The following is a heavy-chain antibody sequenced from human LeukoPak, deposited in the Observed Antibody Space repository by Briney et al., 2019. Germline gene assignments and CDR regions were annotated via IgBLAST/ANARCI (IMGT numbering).Heavy chain of an antibody. V-gene: IGHV3-23*01. J-gene: IGHJ4*02. CDR3: ARDWYYYDSSGYNHADDY. CDR2: ISGSGGST. D-gene: IGHD3-22*01. CDR1: GFTFSSYA. Sequence: GGSLRLSCAASGFTFSSYAMSWVRQAPGKGLEWVSAISGSGGSTYYADSVKGRFTISRDNSKNTLYLQMNSLRAEDTAVYYCARDWYYYDSSGYNHADDYWGQGTLVTVSS.